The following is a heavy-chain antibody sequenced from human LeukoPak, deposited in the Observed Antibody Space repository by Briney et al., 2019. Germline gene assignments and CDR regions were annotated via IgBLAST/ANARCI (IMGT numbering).Heavy chain of an antibody. J-gene: IGHJ4*02. CDR1: GFTFSSYS. D-gene: IGHD3-22*01. CDR3: ARIYDSTAY. CDR2: IDSSSSSI. Sequence: PGGSLRLSCAASGFTFSSYSMTWVRQAPGKGLEWISYIDSSSSSIYYADSVKGRFTISRDNAKNSLYLQMNSLRDEDTAVYYCARIYDSTAYWGQGTLVTVSS. V-gene: IGHV3-48*02.